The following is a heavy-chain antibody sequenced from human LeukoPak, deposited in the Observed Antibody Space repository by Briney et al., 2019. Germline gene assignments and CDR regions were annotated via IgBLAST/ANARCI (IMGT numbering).Heavy chain of an antibody. J-gene: IGHJ6*03. CDR3: ARVLRYCSGGNCYSGGLGYMDV. V-gene: IGHV3-11*01. CDR1: GFTVSSNY. CDR2: ISRSGSNK. Sequence: GGSLRLSCAASGFTVSSNYMSWVRQAPGKGLEWVSSISRSGSNKYYGDSVKGPFTISRDNGKNSLFLQMNSLRAEDTAVYYCARVLRYCSGGNCYSGGLGYMDVWGKGTTVTISS. D-gene: IGHD2-15*01.